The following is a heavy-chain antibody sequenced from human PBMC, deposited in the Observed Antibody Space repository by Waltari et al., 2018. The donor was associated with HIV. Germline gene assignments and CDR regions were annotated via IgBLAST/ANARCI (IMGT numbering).Heavy chain of an antibody. CDR2: ITVRVGST. Sequence: EVQLLESGGGLVQPGGSLRLSCATSGFTFSSYAMSWVRQAPRKGLEWVAAITVRVGSTSDADSVRGRFTISGDKAKNTLYRQMDSLRAEDTAVYYCARQSLGSFDYWGQGTLVTVSS. J-gene: IGHJ4*02. CDR1: GFTFSSYA. CDR3: ARQSLGSFDY. D-gene: IGHD7-27*01. V-gene: IGHV3-23*01.